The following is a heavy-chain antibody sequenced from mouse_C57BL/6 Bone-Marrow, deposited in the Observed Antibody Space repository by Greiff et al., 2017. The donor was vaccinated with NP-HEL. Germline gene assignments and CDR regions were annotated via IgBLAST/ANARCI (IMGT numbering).Heavy chain of an antibody. D-gene: IGHD1-1*01. Sequence: EVQLVESGGGLVQPGGSLKLSCAASGFTFSDYGMAWVRQAPRKGPEWVAFISNLAYSIYYADTVTGRFTISRENAKNTLYLEMSSLRSEDTAMYYCARSYGSSGWFAYWGQGTLVTVSA. J-gene: IGHJ3*01. CDR2: ISNLAYSI. CDR1: GFTFSDYG. CDR3: ARSYGSSGWFAY. V-gene: IGHV5-15*01.